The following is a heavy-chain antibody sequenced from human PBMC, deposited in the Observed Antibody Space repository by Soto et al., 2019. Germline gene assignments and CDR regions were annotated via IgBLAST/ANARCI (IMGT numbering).Heavy chain of an antibody. CDR3: AKMDTAMVTYGFDY. CDR2: ISYDGSNK. D-gene: IGHD5-18*01. CDR1: GFTFSSYG. V-gene: IGHV3-30*18. Sequence: GGSLRLSCAASGFTFSSYGMHWVRQAPGKGLEWVAVISYDGSNKYYADSVKGRFTISRDNSKNTLDLQMNSLRAEDMAVYYCAKMDTAMVTYGFDYWGQGTLVTVSS. J-gene: IGHJ4*02.